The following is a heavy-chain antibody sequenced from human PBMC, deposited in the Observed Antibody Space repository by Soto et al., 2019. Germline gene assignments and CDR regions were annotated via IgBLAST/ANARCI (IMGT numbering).Heavy chain of an antibody. CDR2: IIPFSGTV. J-gene: IGHJ5*02. D-gene: IGHD6-13*01. CDR3: ATDRYSSSLVVDWFDP. Sequence: SVKVSCKASGGSFMSQAISWVRQAPGQGPEWMGGIIPFSGTVTYTQRFQGRLTLTADEPTKTAYMELSSLRSEDTAVYYCATDRYSSSLVVDWFDPWGQGTLVTVSS. V-gene: IGHV1-69*13. CDR1: GGSFMSQA.